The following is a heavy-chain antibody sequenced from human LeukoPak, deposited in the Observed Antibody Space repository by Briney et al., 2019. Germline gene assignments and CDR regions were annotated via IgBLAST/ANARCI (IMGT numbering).Heavy chain of an antibody. J-gene: IGHJ3*02. CDR2: IYPGDSDT. Sequence: GESLKISCKGSGYTFASYWIAWVRQMPGKGLEWMGSIYPGDSDTTYSPSFQGQVTTSADKSIATAYLQWSSLKASDTAMYYCARRAHHDAFDIWGQGTMVTVSS. V-gene: IGHV5-51*01. CDR1: GYTFASYW. CDR3: ARRAHHDAFDI.